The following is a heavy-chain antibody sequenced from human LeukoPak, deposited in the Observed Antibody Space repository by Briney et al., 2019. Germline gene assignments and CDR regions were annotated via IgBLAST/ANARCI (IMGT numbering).Heavy chain of an antibody. D-gene: IGHD3-22*01. J-gene: IGHJ4*02. CDR2: SGGSGGRT. CDR3: AQEHFDTSGYYSRFDN. CDR1: GFTFPRHD. V-gene: IGHV3-23*01. Sequence: GGSLRLSCAASGFTFPRHDMSWVRQAPGKGLEWVASSGGSGGRTHYADSVKGRFTISRDNSQNTVYLHMNSLRADDTAVYYCAQEHFDTSGYYSRFDNWGQGILVTVSS.